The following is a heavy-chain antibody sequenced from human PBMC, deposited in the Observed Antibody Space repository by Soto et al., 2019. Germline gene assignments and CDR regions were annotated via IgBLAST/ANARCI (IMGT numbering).Heavy chain of an antibody. Sequence: EVQLLESGGGLVQPGGSLRLSCAASGFTFSSYAMSWVRQAPGKGLEWVSAISGSGDNTYYADSVKGRFTISRDNSKNTLYLQTNSLRAEDTAVYHCAKDGLFYDSSGYYDYWGQGTLVTASS. V-gene: IGHV3-23*01. D-gene: IGHD3-22*01. CDR1: GFTFSSYA. CDR3: AKDGLFYDSSGYYDY. CDR2: ISGSGDNT. J-gene: IGHJ4*02.